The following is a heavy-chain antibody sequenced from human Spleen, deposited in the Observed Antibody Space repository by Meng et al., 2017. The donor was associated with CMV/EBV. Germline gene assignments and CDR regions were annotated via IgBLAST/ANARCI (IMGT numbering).Heavy chain of an antibody. V-gene: IGHV3-30*02. Sequence: GGPPRLSCAASGFSFSSYATHWVRQAPGKGLEWVANIRFDGTNKYHADSVKGRFTISRDNSKNTLYLQMNSLRAEDTAVYYCAKRGDSSGTYAMDVWGQGTTVTVSS. J-gene: IGHJ6*02. CDR1: GFSFSSYA. CDR2: IRFDGTNK. D-gene: IGHD3-22*01. CDR3: AKRGDSSGTYAMDV.